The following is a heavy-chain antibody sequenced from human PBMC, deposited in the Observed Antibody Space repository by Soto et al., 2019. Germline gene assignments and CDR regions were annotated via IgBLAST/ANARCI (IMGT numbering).Heavy chain of an antibody. Sequence: SETLSLTCTVSGGSVSSDDYYWSWIRQPPGKGLEWVGYIYYKGSTYYNSSLKSRVTISVDTSKNQVSLKLSSVTAADTAVYYCVGAQQLVATLDYWGQGTLVTVSS. CDR2: IYYKGST. CDR1: GGSVSSDDYY. V-gene: IGHV4-30-4*01. D-gene: IGHD6-6*01. J-gene: IGHJ4*02. CDR3: VGAQQLVATLDY.